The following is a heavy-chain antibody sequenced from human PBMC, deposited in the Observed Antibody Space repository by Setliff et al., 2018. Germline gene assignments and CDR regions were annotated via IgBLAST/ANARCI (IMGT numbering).Heavy chain of an antibody. CDR3: ARVPRLEWLLPTFDS. CDR1: DYTFLSYG. Sequence: WASVKVSCKAADYTFLSYGLSWMRQAPGQGLEWMGWISGYNGNTDYAQNLQGRVTMTIDTSTSTAYMELRSLRSDDTAVYYCARVPRLEWLLPTFDSWGQGTLVTVSS. J-gene: IGHJ4*02. D-gene: IGHD3-3*01. V-gene: IGHV1-18*01. CDR2: ISGYNGNT.